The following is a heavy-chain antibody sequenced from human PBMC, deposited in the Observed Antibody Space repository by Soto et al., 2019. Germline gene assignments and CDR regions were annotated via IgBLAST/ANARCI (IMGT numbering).Heavy chain of an antibody. CDR2: IIPILGIA. Sequence: QVQLVQSGAEVKKPGSSVKVSCKASGGTFSSYTISWVRQAPGQGLEWMGRIIPILGIANYAQKFQGRVTITADKSTGTAYMELSSLRSEDTAVYYCARDRGSYGDYRTYYFDYWGQGTLVTVSS. J-gene: IGHJ4*02. V-gene: IGHV1-69*08. CDR1: GGTFSSYT. CDR3: ARDRGSYGDYRTYYFDY. D-gene: IGHD4-17*01.